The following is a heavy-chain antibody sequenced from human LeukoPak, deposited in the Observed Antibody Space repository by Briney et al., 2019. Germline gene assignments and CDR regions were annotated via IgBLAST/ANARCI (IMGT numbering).Heavy chain of an antibody. V-gene: IGHV4-59*01. CDR2: IYYSGST. J-gene: IGHJ6*03. D-gene: IGHD6-13*01. Sequence: SETLSLTCTVSGGSISSYYWSWIRQPPGRGLEWIGYIYYSGSTNYNPSLKSRVTISVDTSKNQFSLKLSSVTAADTAVYYCARAQGYSSSWYTGYYYYMDVWGKGTTVTISS. CDR1: GGSISSYY. CDR3: ARAQGYSSSWYTGYYYYMDV.